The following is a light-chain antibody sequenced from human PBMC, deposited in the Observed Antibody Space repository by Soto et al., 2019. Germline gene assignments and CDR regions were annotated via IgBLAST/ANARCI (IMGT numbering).Light chain of an antibody. CDR3: TSYTSDSTYV. CDR1: STDVGRYNY. Sequence: QSGLTQPAAGSGSPGQSITISCTGTSTDVGRYNYVSWYQQHPGKAPKLMVYDVSNRPSWVSNRFSGSKSGITASLTISGLQAEDEADYYCTSYTSDSTYVFGTGTKVTVL. J-gene: IGLJ1*01. V-gene: IGLV2-14*01. CDR2: DVS.